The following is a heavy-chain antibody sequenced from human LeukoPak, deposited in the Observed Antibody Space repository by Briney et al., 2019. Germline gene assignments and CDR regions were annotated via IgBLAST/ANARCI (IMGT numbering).Heavy chain of an antibody. J-gene: IGHJ4*02. CDR3: ARSNQADDY. CDR2: VNYNGRNQ. D-gene: IGHD1-14*01. V-gene: IGHV3-33*01. Sequence: PGGSLRLSCAASGFTFSNFGMHWVRQAPGKGLEWLAFVNYNGRNQYHADSVKGRFTISRDNAKNTLYLQMDSLRAEDTGVYYCARSNQADDYWGQGTLVTVSS. CDR1: GFTFSNFG.